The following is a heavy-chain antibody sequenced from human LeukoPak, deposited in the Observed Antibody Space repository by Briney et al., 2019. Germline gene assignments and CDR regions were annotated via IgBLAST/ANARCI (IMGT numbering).Heavy chain of an antibody. D-gene: IGHD6-19*01. CDR3: ASPSDTYSSGWYSFDY. J-gene: IGHJ4*02. V-gene: IGHV3-53*01. CDR2: IYSGGST. CDR1: GFTFTSYW. Sequence: PGGSLRLSCAASGFTFTSYWIHWVRQAPGKGLVWVSVIYSGGSTYYADSVKGRFTISRDNSKNTLYLQMNSLRAEDTAVYYCASPSDTYSSGWYSFDYWGQGTLVTVSS.